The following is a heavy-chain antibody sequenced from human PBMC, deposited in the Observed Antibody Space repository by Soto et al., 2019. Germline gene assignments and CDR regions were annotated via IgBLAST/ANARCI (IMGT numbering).Heavy chain of an antibody. CDR1: GYTFTSYG. J-gene: IGHJ4*02. Sequence: QVHLVQSGAEVKKPGASVKVSCKASGYTFTSYGITWVRQAPGQGLEWTGWISAHNGNTDYAQKLQGRVIVTRDNSTSTAYMELRSLISDDPAVYYCARGRYGAYWGQGALVTVSS. D-gene: IGHD3-10*01. V-gene: IGHV1-18*01. CDR2: ISAHNGNT. CDR3: ARGRYGAY.